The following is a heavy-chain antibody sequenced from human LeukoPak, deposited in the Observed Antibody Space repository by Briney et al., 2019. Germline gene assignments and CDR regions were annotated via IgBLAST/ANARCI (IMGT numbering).Heavy chain of an antibody. CDR3: TKLSYDFWSGHGDS. Sequence: GPLRLSCAASGFSFRSYAMSWVRQAPGQGLDWVSGISASGGGTYYADSAKGRFTISRDNSKNTMYLQMNSLRAEDTAIYYCTKLSYDFWSGHGDSWGQGTLVTVSS. V-gene: IGHV3-23*01. D-gene: IGHD3-3*01. CDR2: ISASGGGT. CDR1: GFSFRSYA. J-gene: IGHJ4*02.